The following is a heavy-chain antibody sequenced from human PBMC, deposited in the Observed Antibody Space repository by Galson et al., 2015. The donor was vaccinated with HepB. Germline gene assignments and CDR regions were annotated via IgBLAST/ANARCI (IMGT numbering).Heavy chain of an antibody. V-gene: IGHV3-23*01. J-gene: IGHJ4*02. D-gene: IGHD2-2*01. Sequence: SLRLSCAASGFTFSSFAMNWVRQAPGKRLEWVSSISNSGGSTCYADSVKGRFTISRDNSRNTLYLQMNSLRVDDTAAYYCARGSNIPVWGQGTLITVSS. CDR3: ARGSNIPV. CDR1: GFTFSSFA. CDR2: ISNSGGST.